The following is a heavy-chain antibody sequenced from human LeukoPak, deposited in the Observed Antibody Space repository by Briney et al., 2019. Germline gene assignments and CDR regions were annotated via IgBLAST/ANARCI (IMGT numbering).Heavy chain of an antibody. J-gene: IGHJ6*03. CDR2: ISYSGST. D-gene: IGHD6-19*01. V-gene: IGHV4-39*01. CDR1: GGSISSSNYY. Sequence: SETLSLTCTVSGGSISSSNYYWGWIRRPPGKGLEWIGSISYSGSTYYNPSLKSRVTISVDTSKNQFSLKLSSVTAADTAMYYCTSKQWVYYYMDVWGKGTTVTVSS. CDR3: TSKQWVYYYMDV.